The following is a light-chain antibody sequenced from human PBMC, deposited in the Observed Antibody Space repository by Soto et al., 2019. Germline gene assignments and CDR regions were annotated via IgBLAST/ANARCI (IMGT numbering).Light chain of an antibody. V-gene: IGKV3-15*01. Sequence: EIVMTQSPATLSVSPGEGATLSCRASQSVSSNVAWYQQIPGQTPRLLIYGASTRATGVPVRFSGSASGTEFTLTISGLQSEDFAVYYCHQYDDGPYTFGQGTKVEI. CDR2: GAS. CDR1: QSVSSN. J-gene: IGKJ2*01. CDR3: HQYDDGPYT.